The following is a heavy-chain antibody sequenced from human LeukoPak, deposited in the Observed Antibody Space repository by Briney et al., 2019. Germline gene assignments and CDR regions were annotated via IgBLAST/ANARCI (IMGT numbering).Heavy chain of an antibody. D-gene: IGHD4-17*01. CDR1: GFTFSSYG. CDR2: ISYDGSNK. J-gene: IGHJ4*02. V-gene: IGHV3-30*03. CDR3: ARDKATVTTRSFPGVDRYFDY. Sequence: GGSLRLSCAASGFTFSSYGMHWVRQAPGKGLEWVAVISYDGSNKYYADSVKGRFTISRDNSKNTLYLQMNSLRAEDTAVYYCARDKATVTTRSFPGVDRYFDYWGQGTLVTVSS.